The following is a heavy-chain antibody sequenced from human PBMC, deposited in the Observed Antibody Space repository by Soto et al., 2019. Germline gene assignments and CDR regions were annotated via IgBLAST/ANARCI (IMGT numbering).Heavy chain of an antibody. CDR2: INPDGGRT. V-gene: IGHV3-74*01. CDR3: ARVKLGSYDWVDP. J-gene: IGHJ5*02. Sequence: EVQLVESGGGLVQPGGSLRLSCAASGFTFSRYWMHWVRQVPGGGLMWVSRINPDGGRTNYADAVKGRFTISRNNAKTTLYRQMDSLRAEDTAVYYCARVKLGSYDWVDPWGQGTLVTVSS. D-gene: IGHD3-16*01. CDR1: GFTFSRYW.